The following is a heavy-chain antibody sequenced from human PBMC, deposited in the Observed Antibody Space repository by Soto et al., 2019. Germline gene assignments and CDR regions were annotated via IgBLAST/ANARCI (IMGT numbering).Heavy chain of an antibody. V-gene: IGHV1-69*06. D-gene: IGHD6-13*01. CDR3: ARGIPAADVFDY. Sequence: QVQLVQSGAEVKKPGSSVKVSCKASGGTFSSYAISWVRQAPGQGLEWMGGIIPIFGTANYAQKFQGRVTITADKSRSIAYMELSSLSSEDKAGYYCARGIPAADVFDYWGQGTLVTVSS. CDR2: IIPIFGTA. CDR1: GGTFSSYA. J-gene: IGHJ4*02.